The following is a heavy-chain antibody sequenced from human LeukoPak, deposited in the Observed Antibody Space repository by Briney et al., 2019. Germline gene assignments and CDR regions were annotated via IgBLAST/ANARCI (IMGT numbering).Heavy chain of an antibody. J-gene: IGHJ4*02. V-gene: IGHV4-31*03. CDR3: ASSGVYDILTGYPAGFFDY. CDR1: GGSISSGGYY. CDR2: IYYSGST. Sequence: SQTLSLTCTVSGGSISSGGYYWSWLRQHPGKGLEWIGYIYYSGSTYYNPSLKSRVTISVETSKNQFSLKLSSVTAADTAVYYCASSGVYDILTGYPAGFFDYWGQGTLVTVSS. D-gene: IGHD3-9*01.